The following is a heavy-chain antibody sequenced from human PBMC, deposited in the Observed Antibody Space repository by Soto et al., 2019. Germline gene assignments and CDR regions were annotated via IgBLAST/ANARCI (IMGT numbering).Heavy chain of an antibody. V-gene: IGHV4-34*01. CDR1: GGSFSGYY. Sequence: QVQLQQWGAELLKPSETLSLTCAVYGGSFSGYYWSWIRQPPGKGLEWIGEINHSGSTNYNPSLKSRVTISVDTSKNQFSLKLSSVTAADTAVYYCAVCREQLVQVDYWGQGTLVTVSS. D-gene: IGHD6-13*01. CDR2: INHSGST. CDR3: AVCREQLVQVDY. J-gene: IGHJ4*02.